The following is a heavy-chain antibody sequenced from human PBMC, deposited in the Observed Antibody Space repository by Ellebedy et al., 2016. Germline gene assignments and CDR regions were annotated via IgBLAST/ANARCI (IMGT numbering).Heavy chain of an antibody. CDR3: AKERKGVEMATINDY. CDR2: ISGSGGST. Sequence: GESLKISXAASGFTFSSYAMSWVRQAPGKGLEWVSAISGSGGSTYYADSVKGRFTISRDNSKNTLYLQMNSLRAEDTAVYYCAKERKGVEMATINDYWGQGTLVTVSS. D-gene: IGHD5-24*01. CDR1: GFTFSSYA. V-gene: IGHV3-23*01. J-gene: IGHJ4*02.